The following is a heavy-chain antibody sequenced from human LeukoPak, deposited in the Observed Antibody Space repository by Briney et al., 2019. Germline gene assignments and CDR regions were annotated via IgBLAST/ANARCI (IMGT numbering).Heavy chain of an antibody. V-gene: IGHV1-24*01. CDR2: FDPEDGET. D-gene: IGHD3-22*01. J-gene: IGHJ4*02. Sequence: ASVKVSCKVSGYTLTELSMHWVRQAPGKGLEWMGGFDPEDGETIYAQKFQGRVTMTRDSSISTIYMELSRLRSDDTAVYYCARGGYYYDSSGYSWYFDYWGQGTLVTVSS. CDR1: GYTLTELS. CDR3: ARGGYYYDSSGYSWYFDY.